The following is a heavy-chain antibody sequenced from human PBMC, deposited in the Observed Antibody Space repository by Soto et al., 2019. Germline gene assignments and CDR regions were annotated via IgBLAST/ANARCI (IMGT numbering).Heavy chain of an antibody. V-gene: IGHV1-2*04. J-gene: IGHJ4*02. CDR2: IDPNSGGT. Sequence: QVQLVQSGAEVKKPGASVKVSCKASGYTFTGYYIHWVRQAPGQGLEWMGGIDPNSGGTNYAQKFQDWVTMTRDTSISTAYMELNRLRSDDTAVYYCARSVRRDGYNFLVYYFDYWGQGTLVTVSS. CDR1: GYTFTGYY. D-gene: IGHD5-12*01. CDR3: ARSVRRDGYNFLVYYFDY.